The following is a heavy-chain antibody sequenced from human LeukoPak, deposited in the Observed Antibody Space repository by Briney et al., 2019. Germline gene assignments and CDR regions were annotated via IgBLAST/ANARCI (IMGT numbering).Heavy chain of an antibody. V-gene: IGHV3-53*01. J-gene: IGHJ4*02. CDR2: IYSGGST. D-gene: IGHD3-9*01. Sequence: GGSLRLSCAASGFTVSSNYMSWVRQAPGKGLEWVSVIYSGGSTYYADSVKGRFTISRDNSKNTLYLQMNSLRAEDTAVYYCAKEYYDILTGFFDYWGQGTLVTVSS. CDR1: GFTVSSNY. CDR3: AKEYYDILTGFFDY.